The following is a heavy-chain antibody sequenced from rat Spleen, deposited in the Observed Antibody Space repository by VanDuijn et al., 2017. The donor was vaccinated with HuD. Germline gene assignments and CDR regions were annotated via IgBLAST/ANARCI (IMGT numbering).Heavy chain of an antibody. Sequence: EVQLVESGGGLVQPGRSLKLSCAVSGFTFSSFSLAWVRQVPTKGLDCVASIISGGSKTYYTDSVKGRFTIYRDNTKITLYLQMDSLRSEETDTYYCATLTTEGIVAGYWGQGVMVTVSS. CDR2: IISGGSKT. D-gene: IGHD1-11*01. J-gene: IGHJ2*01. V-gene: IGHV5S11*01. CDR1: GFTFSSFS. CDR3: ATLTTEGIVAGY.